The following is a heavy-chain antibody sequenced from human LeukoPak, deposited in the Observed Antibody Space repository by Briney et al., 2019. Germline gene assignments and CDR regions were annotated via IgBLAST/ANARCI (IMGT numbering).Heavy chain of an antibody. CDR1: GFTFSSYS. CDR2: ISSSSSNI. D-gene: IGHD1-1*01. J-gene: IGHJ4*02. Sequence: NPGGSLRLSCAASGFTFSSYSMNWVRQAPGKGLEWVSSISSSSSNIYYADSVKGRFTISRDNAKNSLYLQMNSLRVEDTAVYYCARCTTGRTFGSLREIKRSHEIDYWGQGTLVTVSS. CDR3: ARCTTGRTFGSLREIKRSHEIDY. V-gene: IGHV3-21*01.